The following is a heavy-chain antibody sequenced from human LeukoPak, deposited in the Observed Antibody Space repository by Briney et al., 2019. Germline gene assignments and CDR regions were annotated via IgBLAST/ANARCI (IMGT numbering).Heavy chain of an antibody. CDR1: GFTFSDYS. J-gene: IGHJ4*02. V-gene: IGHV3-21*04. Sequence: GGSLRLSCAASGFTFSDYSMSWVRQAPGKGLEWVSFISSSSSQIYYADSVKGRFTISRDNSKNTLYLQMNSLRAEDTAVYYCAKHLGGNYFDRPFDYWGQGTLVTVSS. CDR3: AKHLGGNYFDRPFDY. D-gene: IGHD3-22*01. CDR2: ISSSSSQI.